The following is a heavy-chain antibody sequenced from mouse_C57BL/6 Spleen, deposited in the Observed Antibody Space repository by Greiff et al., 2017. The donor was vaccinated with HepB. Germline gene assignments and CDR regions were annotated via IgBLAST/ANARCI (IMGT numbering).Heavy chain of an antibody. V-gene: IGHV1-50*01. CDR3: ARKNYYGSSYRGDY. Sequence: QVQLQQSGAELVKPGASVKLSCKASGYTFTSYWMQWVKQRPGQGLEWIGEIDPSDSYTNYNQKFKVKATLTVDTSSSTAYMQLSSLTSEDSAVYYCARKNYYGSSYRGDYWGQGTTLTVSS. CDR2: IDPSDSYT. CDR1: GYTFTSYW. J-gene: IGHJ2*01. D-gene: IGHD1-1*01.